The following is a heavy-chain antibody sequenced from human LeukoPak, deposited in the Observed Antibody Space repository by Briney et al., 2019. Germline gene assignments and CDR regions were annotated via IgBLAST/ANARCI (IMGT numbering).Heavy chain of an antibody. CDR3: AKEFSATPRAAAQTGDAFDV. V-gene: IGHV3-30*18. CDR1: GFTFTTYG. D-gene: IGHD7-27*01. CDR2: ISYDGTKT. J-gene: IGHJ3*01. Sequence: GGSLRLSCAASGFTFTTYGMHWVRQAPGEGLDWVALISYDGTKTYYSDSVKGRFTISRDSSRNTLYPQMTSLRPEDTAVYYCAKEFSATPRAAAQTGDAFDVWGRGTMVTVSS.